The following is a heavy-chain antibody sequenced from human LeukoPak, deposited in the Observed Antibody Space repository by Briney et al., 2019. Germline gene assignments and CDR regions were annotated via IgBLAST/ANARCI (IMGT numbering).Heavy chain of an antibody. CDR1: GFTFSNAW. D-gene: IGHD6-13*01. CDR3: TTPYSSIDYFDY. Sequence: PGGSLRLSCAASGFTFSNAWMSWVRQAPGKGLWWVGRIKSKTDGGTTDYAAPVKGRFTISRDDSKNTLYLQMNSLKTEDTAVYYCTTPYSSIDYFDYWGQGTLVTVSS. J-gene: IGHJ4*02. CDR2: IKSKTDGGTT. V-gene: IGHV3-15*01.